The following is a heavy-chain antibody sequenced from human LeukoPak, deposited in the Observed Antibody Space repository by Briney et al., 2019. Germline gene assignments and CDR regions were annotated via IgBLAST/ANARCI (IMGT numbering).Heavy chain of an antibody. CDR2: VYARGTT. V-gene: IGHV4-61*02. D-gene: IGHD1-26*01. J-gene: IGHJ6*03. CDR3: ARSSGSYFVGYSYYMDV. Sequence: SEALSVTSMLPVGSTTIGTYYWSWIRQPAGKGLEFIGRVYARGTTTYNPSFKTRVTIPVDTSKTQVSLKLSSWAAAATAAYCCARSSGSYFVGYSYYMDVSRKGTTVTVS. CDR1: VGSTTIGTYY.